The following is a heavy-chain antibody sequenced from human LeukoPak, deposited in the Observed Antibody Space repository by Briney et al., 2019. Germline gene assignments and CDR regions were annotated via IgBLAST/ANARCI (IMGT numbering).Heavy chain of an antibody. CDR3: AKVEKVAGRYYFDY. CDR2: ISGSGGST. D-gene: IGHD6-19*01. J-gene: IGHJ4*02. CDR1: GSTFSRYA. Sequence: AGGSLRLSCAASGSTFSRYAMSWARLHPRRGLEWVSAISGSGGSTYYADSVKGRFTISRDNSKNTLYLQMHSLRAEDTAIYYCAKVEKVAGRYYFDYWGQGTLVTVSS. V-gene: IGHV3-23*01.